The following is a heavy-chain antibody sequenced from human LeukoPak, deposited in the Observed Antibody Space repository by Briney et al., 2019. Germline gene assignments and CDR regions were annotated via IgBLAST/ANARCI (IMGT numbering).Heavy chain of an antibody. Sequence: SENLSLTCSGSGDSISVYYWSWIRQPPGKGLEWIGYIDHAGSTNYNPSLNSRVTISRDPAKNHFSLRLSTVTAADTAVYFCARGRVSSSTWYSTYYYYFYMDVWGKGTTVTAS. CDR3: ARGRVSSSTWYSTYYYYFYMDV. V-gene: IGHV4-59*01. CDR2: IDHAGST. CDR1: GDSISVYY. D-gene: IGHD6-13*01. J-gene: IGHJ6*03.